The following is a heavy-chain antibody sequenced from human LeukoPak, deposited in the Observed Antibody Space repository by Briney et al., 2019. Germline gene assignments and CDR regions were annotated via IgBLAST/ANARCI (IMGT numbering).Heavy chain of an antibody. V-gene: IGHV6-1*01. CDR1: GDSVSSNSAA. CDR2: TYYRSKWYN. D-gene: IGHD3-9*01. Sequence: SQTLSLICAISGDSVSSNSAAWNWIRQSPSRGLEWLGRTYYRSKWYNDYAVSVKSRITINPDTSKNQFSLQLNSVTPEDTAVYYCARGGSYDILTGYYYGMDVWGKGTTVTVSS. J-gene: IGHJ6*04. CDR3: ARGGSYDILTGYYYGMDV.